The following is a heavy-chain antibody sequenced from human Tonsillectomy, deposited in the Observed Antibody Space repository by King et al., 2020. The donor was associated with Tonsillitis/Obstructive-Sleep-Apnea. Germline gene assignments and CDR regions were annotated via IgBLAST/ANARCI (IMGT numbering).Heavy chain of an antibody. Sequence: QLQESGPGLVKPSETLSLTCTVSGGSISSYYWSWIRQPPGKGLEWIGYIYYSGSTNYNPSLKSRVTISVDTSKNQFSLKLSSVTAADTAVYYCARVEMEWGPPGLSLFDYWGQGTLVTVSS. D-gene: IGHD2/OR15-2a*01. V-gene: IGHV4-59*01. J-gene: IGHJ4*02. CDR2: IYYSGST. CDR3: ARVEMEWGPPGLSLFDY. CDR1: GGSISSYY.